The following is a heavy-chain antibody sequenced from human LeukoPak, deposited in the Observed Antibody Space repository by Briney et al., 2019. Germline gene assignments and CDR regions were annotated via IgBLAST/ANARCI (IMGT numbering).Heavy chain of an antibody. J-gene: IGHJ4*02. V-gene: IGHV1-69*06. D-gene: IGHD3-16*02. CDR1: GGTFSSYA. CDR2: IIPIFGTA. Sequence: EASVKVSCKASGGTFSSYAISWVRQAPGQGLERMGGIIPIFGTANYAQKFQGRVTITADKSTSTAYMELSSLRSEDTAVYYCARTRERGREGSYHFDYWGQGTLVTVSS. CDR3: ARTRERGREGSYHFDY.